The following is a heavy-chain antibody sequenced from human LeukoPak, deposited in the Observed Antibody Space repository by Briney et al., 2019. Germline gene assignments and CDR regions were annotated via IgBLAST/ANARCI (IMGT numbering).Heavy chain of an antibody. D-gene: IGHD2-8*01. CDR3: ARQWGRLGFDY. J-gene: IGHJ4*02. CDR1: GYSISSGYY. V-gene: IGHV4-38-2*02. CDR2: IYHSGST. Sequence: SETLSLTCTVSGYSISSGYYWGWIRQPPGKGLEWIGSIYHSGSTYYNPSLKSRVTISVDRSKNQFSLKLSSVTAADTAVYYCARQWGRLGFDYWGQGTLVTVSS.